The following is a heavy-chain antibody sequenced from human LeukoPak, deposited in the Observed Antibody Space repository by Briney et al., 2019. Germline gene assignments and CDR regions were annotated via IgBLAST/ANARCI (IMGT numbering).Heavy chain of an antibody. CDR3: ARDQGSGWYVADY. CDR2: ISAYNGNT. D-gene: IGHD6-19*01. Sequence: ASVKVSCKTSGYTFTNYAIGWVRQAPGQGLEWMGWISAYNGNTNYAQKLQGRVTMTTDTSTSTAYMELRSLRSDDTAVYHCARDQGSGWYVADYWGQGTLVTVSS. J-gene: IGHJ4*02. CDR1: GYTFTNYA. V-gene: IGHV1-18*01.